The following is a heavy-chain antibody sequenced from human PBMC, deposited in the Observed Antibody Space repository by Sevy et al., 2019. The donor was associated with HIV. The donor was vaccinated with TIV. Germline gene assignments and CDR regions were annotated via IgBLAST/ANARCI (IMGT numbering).Heavy chain of an antibody. J-gene: IGHJ6*02. D-gene: IGHD2-2*01. CDR2: IKQDGSEK. CDR3: ARVRFSSTSSFIYYYYYGMDV. V-gene: IGHV3-7*01. CDR1: GFTFSSYW. Sequence: GGSLRLSCAASGFTFSSYWMSWVRQAPGKGLEWVANIKQDGSEKYYVDSVKGRFSISRDNAKNSLYLQMNSLRAEDTAVYYCARVRFSSTSSFIYYYYYGMDVWGQGTTVTVSS.